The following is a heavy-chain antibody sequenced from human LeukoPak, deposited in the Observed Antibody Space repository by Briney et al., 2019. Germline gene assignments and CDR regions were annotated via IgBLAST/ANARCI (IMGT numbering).Heavy chain of an antibody. CDR1: GYTFTSYG. J-gene: IGHJ3*02. D-gene: IGHD3-10*01. Sequence: ASVKVSCKASGYTFTSYGISWVRQAPGQGLEWMGWISAYNGNTNYAQKLQGRVTMTTDTSTSTAYMELRSLRSDDTAVYYCARDLTYYYGSGSPPDAFDIWGQGTMVTVSS. CDR3: ARDLTYYYGSGSPPDAFDI. CDR2: ISAYNGNT. V-gene: IGHV1-18*01.